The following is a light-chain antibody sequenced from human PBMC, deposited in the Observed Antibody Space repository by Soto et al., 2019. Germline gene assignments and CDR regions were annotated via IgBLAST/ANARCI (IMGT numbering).Light chain of an antibody. V-gene: IGLV1-51*01. CDR3: GTWDYSLTAFV. CDR1: TSNIVNNF. J-gene: IGLJ2*01. CDR2: DNN. Sequence: QSVLTQPPSVSAAPGEKVTISCSGRTSNIVNNFVSWYRQFPGTAPQLLTHDNNKRPSGIPERFSGSKGGSSATLGITGLQTGDEALYYCGTWDYSLTAFVFGGGTKLTVL.